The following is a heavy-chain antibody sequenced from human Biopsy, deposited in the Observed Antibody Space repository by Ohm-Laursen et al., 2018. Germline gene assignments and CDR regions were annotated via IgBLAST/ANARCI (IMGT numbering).Heavy chain of an antibody. Sequence: ASVKVSCKASGGPSSNYAFSWVRQAPGQGLEWVGRIVPILGHLNYAQRFQGRVSISADKSTTYVYMELSRLTSGDTAVYYCAADADGYYTEFDYWGPGTLVTVSS. CDR1: GGPSSNYA. V-gene: IGHV1-69*04. J-gene: IGHJ4*02. CDR3: AADADGYYTEFDY. D-gene: IGHD3-3*01. CDR2: IVPILGHL.